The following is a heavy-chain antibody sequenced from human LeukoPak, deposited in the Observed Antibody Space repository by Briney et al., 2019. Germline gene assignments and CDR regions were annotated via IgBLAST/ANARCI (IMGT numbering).Heavy chain of an antibody. CDR3: AKVAKYYYGSETYYFFEH. CDR1: GFTSSSYG. CDR2: ISYDGSNK. Sequence: GGSLRLSCAASGFTSSSYGMHWVRQAPGKGLEWVAVISYDGSNKYYADSVKGRFTISRDNSKNTLYLQMNSLRAEDTAVFYCAKVAKYYYGSETYYFFEHGGQGTPVTASS. V-gene: IGHV3-30*18. J-gene: IGHJ1*01. D-gene: IGHD3-10*01.